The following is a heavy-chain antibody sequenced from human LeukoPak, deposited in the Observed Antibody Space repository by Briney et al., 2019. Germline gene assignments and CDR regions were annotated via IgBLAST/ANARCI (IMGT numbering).Heavy chain of an antibody. CDR2: IYVDGST. CDR1: GFTVSSGS. V-gene: IGHV3-53*01. D-gene: IGHD3/OR15-3a*01. J-gene: IGHJ4*02. CDR3: AISLMWTGIFDC. Sequence: GGSLRLSCAASGFTVSSGSMSWVRQTPGKGLEWVSVIYVDGSTYHADSVMGRFTTSRDNSRNTLYLQMNSLRADDTAVYYCAISLMWTGIFDCWGQGSLVSVSS.